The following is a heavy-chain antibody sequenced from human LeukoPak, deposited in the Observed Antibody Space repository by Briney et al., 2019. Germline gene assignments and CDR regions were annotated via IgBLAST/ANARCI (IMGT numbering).Heavy chain of an antibody. CDR1: GGTFSSYA. J-gene: IGHJ6*02. V-gene: IGHV1-69*04. Sequence: GASVKASCKASGGTFSSYAISWVRQAPGQGLEWMGRIIPILGIANYAQKFQGRVTITADKSTSTAYMELSSLRSEDTAVYYCAAPYCSSTSCLDHPYYYYYYGMDVWGQGTTVTVSS. CDR2: IIPILGIA. D-gene: IGHD2-2*01. CDR3: AAPYCSSTSCLDHPYYYYYYGMDV.